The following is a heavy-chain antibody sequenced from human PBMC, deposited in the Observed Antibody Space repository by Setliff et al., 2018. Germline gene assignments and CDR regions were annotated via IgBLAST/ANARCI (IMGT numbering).Heavy chain of an antibody. J-gene: IGHJ6*03. CDR3: ARGIVAYASWYPNKHAYYFYMDV. V-gene: IGHV1-46*01. CDR2: INPSGEST. Sequence: ASVKVSCKASGGTFISFGISWVRQAPGQGLEWLGVINPSGESTNYAQKFQGRVNMTRDTSTSTAYMELRSLKSEDAAIYYCARGIVAYASWYPNKHAYYFYMDVWGNGTTVTVSS. CDR1: GGTFISFG. D-gene: IGHD6-13*01.